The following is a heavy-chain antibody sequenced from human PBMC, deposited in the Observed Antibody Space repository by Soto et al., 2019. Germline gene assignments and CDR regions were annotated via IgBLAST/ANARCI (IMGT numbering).Heavy chain of an antibody. CDR2: INPNTGGP. V-gene: IGHV1-2*04. J-gene: IGHJ3*02. CDR1: GYTFTGHY. CDR3: EKYGEMTLQMHYALDI. Sequence: ASVKVSCNGSGYTFTGHYMHWVRQPPGQGLEWLRWINPNTGGPNYEQKFHGWVTMTRDTSISTGYMVLSRVTAIYTGVYYFEKYGEMTLQMHYALDIWGPGTMVTVSS. D-gene: IGHD4-17*01.